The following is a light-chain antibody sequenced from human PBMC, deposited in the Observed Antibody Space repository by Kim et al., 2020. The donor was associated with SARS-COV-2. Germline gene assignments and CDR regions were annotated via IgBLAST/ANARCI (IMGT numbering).Light chain of an antibody. Sequence: VTLSCFGSNPNFGDILVYWDRRLPGTAPKILSYDHNRRPSGIPVRFSGSKSGTSGTLGITGLQTGDEADYFCAIWDSSLSAVLFGGGTQLTVL. J-gene: IGLJ2*01. V-gene: IGLV1-51*01. CDR3: AIWDSSLSAVL. CDR1: NPNFGDIL. CDR2: DHN.